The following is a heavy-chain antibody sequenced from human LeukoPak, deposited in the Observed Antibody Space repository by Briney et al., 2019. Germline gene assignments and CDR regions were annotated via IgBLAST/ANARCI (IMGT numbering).Heavy chain of an antibody. V-gene: IGHV4-30-4*01. CDR3: ARVPGGSGSYYNIDY. J-gene: IGHJ4*02. CDR2: IYYSGST. Sequence: SETLSLTCTVSGGSISSGDYYWSWIRQPPGKGLEWIGYIYYSGSTYYNPSLKSRVTISVDTSKNQFSLKLSSVTAADTAVYYCARVPGGSGSYYNIDYWGQGTLVTVSS. D-gene: IGHD3-10*01. CDR1: GGSISSGDYY.